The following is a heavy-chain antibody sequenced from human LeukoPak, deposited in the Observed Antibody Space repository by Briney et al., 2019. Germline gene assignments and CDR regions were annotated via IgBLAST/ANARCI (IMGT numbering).Heavy chain of an antibody. CDR3: ASTSPLIAAAGYYYYYYMDV. V-gene: IGHV1-46*01. D-gene: IGHD6-13*01. CDR1: GYTFTSYH. Sequence: GASVKVSCKASGYTFTSYHMHWVRQAPGQGLEWMGIINPSGGTANYAQKFQGRVTITADESTSTAYMELSSLRSEDTAVYYCASTSPLIAAAGYYYYYYMDVWGKGTTVTISS. CDR2: INPSGGTA. J-gene: IGHJ6*03.